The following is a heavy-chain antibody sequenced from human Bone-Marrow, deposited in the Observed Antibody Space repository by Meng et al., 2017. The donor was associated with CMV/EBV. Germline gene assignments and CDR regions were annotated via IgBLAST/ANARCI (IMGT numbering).Heavy chain of an antibody. CDR2: IRYDGSNK. Sequence: GESLKISCAASGFTFSSYGMHWVRQAPGKGLEWVAFIRYDGSNKYYADSVKGRFTISRDNSKNTLYLQRNSLRAEDTAVYYCAKPDELLSDYYYGMDVWGQGTTVTVSS. D-gene: IGHD2-2*01. V-gene: IGHV3-30*02. J-gene: IGHJ6*02. CDR1: GFTFSSYG. CDR3: AKPDELLSDYYYGMDV.